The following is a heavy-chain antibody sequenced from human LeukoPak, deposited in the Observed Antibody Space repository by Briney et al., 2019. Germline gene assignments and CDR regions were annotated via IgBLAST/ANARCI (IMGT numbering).Heavy chain of an antibody. D-gene: IGHD1-26*01. CDR3: ARRVGAIEYYFDY. CDR2: IYYSGST. V-gene: IGHV4-39*01. Sequence: SETLSLTCTVSGGSISSSSYYWGWIRQPPEKGLEWIGSIYYSGSTYYNPSLKSRVTISVDTSKNQFSLKLSSVTAADTAVYYCARRVGAIEYYFDYWGQGTLVTVSS. J-gene: IGHJ4*02. CDR1: GGSISSSSYY.